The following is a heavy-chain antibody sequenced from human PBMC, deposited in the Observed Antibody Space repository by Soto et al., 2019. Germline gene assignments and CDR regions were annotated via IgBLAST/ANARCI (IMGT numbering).Heavy chain of an antibody. CDR1: GYTFTNYV. CDR2: ISPLKGNT. D-gene: IGHD6-25*01. Sequence: ASVKVSCKASGYTFTNYVIHWVRQAPGQGLEWMGWISPLKGNTKYAQKVQGRVSVTTDASTNTVYMELSGLRYDDTALYYCARSGEHPFDFWGQGTLVTVSS. V-gene: IGHV1-18*01. CDR3: ARSGEHPFDF. J-gene: IGHJ4*02.